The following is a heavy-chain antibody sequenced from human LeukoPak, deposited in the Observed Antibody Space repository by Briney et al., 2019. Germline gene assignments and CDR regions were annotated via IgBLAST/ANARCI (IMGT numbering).Heavy chain of an antibody. CDR3: ARHRPITIFGVVNRDWFDP. J-gene: IGHJ5*02. V-gene: IGHV1-69*13. CDR1: GYTFTSYG. CDR2: IIPIFGTA. D-gene: IGHD3-3*01. Sequence: GASVKVSCKASGYTFTSYGISWVRQAPGQGLEWMGRIIPIFGTANYAQKFQGRVTITADESTSTAYMELSSLRSEDTAVYYCARHRPITIFGVVNRDWFDPWGQGTLVTVSS.